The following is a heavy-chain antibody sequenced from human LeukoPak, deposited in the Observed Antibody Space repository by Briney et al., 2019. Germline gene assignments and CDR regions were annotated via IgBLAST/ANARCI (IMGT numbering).Heavy chain of an antibody. V-gene: IGHV3-23*01. D-gene: IGHD6-13*01. CDR1: GFTFSSYA. CDR2: ISGSGGST. CDR3: AKMEQQLPRWGYFQH. Sequence: GGSLRLSCAASGFTFSSYAMSWVRQAPGKGLEWVSAISGSGGSTYYADSVKGRFTISRDNSKNTLYLQMNSLRAEDTAVYYCAKMEQQLPRWGYFQHWGQGTLVTVSS. J-gene: IGHJ1*01.